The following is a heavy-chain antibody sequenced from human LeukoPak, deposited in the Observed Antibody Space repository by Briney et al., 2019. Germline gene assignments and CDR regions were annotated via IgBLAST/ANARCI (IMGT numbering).Heavy chain of an antibody. V-gene: IGHV3-74*01. J-gene: IGHJ3*02. CDR2: INSDGSTT. D-gene: IGHD1-26*01. Sequence: GGSLRLSCAASGFTFSSYWMHWVRQAPVKGLVWVSRINSDGSTTTYADSMKGRFTISRDNAKNTLYLQMNSLRAEDTAVYYCAVKWTYDGFDIWGQGTMVTVSS. CDR1: GFTFSSYW. CDR3: AVKWTYDGFDI.